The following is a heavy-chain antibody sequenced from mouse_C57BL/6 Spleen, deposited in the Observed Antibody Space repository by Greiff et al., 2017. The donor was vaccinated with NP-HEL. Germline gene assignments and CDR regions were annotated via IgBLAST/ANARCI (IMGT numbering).Heavy chain of an antibody. CDR2: INPNNGGT. D-gene: IGHD2-12*01. Sequence: EVQLQQSGPELVKPGASVKISCKASGYTFTDYYMNWVKQSHGKSLEWIGDINPNNGGTSYNQKFKGKATLTVDKSSSTAYMELRSLTSEDSAVYYCARRELYQGDYAMDYWGQGTSVTVSS. J-gene: IGHJ4*01. V-gene: IGHV1-26*01. CDR3: ARRELYQGDYAMDY. CDR1: GYTFTDYY.